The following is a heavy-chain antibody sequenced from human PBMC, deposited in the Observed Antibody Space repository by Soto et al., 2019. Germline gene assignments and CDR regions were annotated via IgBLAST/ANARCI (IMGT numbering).Heavy chain of an antibody. D-gene: IGHD5-12*01. Sequence: PSDTLSLTCAVAGYSLSSGYYWGWIRQPPGKGLEWIRSIYHSGRTYYNPSLKSRVAISVHTSKNQFFLKRSSVTDADTAVYYCARGCNSAYDRPCGMDVWGQGTTVTVS. CDR2: IYHSGRT. CDR1: GYSLSSGYY. CDR3: ARGCNSAYDRPCGMDV. J-gene: IGHJ6*02. V-gene: IGHV4-38-2*01.